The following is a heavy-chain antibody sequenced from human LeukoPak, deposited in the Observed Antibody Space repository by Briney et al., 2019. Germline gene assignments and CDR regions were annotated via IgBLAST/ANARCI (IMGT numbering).Heavy chain of an antibody. CDR3: AKDGLSYDGSTHVYYFQS. V-gene: IGHV3-23*01. CDR1: GFTFRMYA. CDR2: IIYDGRHT. J-gene: IGHJ4*02. Sequence: GGTLRLSCTASGFTFRMYAMSWVRQAPGKGLESVASIIYDGRHTYYADSVKGRFTISRDNSQNTLYLQMNSLRAEDTALYYCAKDGLSYDGSTHVYYFQSLGQGTLVTVSS. D-gene: IGHD3-22*01.